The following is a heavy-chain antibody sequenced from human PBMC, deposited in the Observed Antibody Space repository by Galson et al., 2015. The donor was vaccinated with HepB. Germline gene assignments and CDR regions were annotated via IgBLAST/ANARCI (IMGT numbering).Heavy chain of an antibody. V-gene: IGHV3-74*01. Sequence: SLRLSCAASGFVFSSYGMHWVRQAPGKGLVWVSRINSDGSSTTYADSVKGRFTISRDNAKNTLSLHMNSLRAEDTAVYYCARGGYNYAYYYGMDVWGQGTTVTVSS. D-gene: IGHD5-18*01. CDR2: INSDGSST. CDR1: GFVFSSYG. CDR3: ARGGYNYAYYYGMDV. J-gene: IGHJ6*02.